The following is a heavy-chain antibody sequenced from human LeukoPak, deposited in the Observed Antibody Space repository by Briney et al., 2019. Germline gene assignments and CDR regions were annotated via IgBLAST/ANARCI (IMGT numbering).Heavy chain of an antibody. D-gene: IGHD2-15*01. CDR1: GLTFSSYW. V-gene: IGHV3-74*01. Sequence: GGSLRLSCAASGLTFSSYWMHWVPQVPGKGLVWVSRITSEGSSTSYADSVKGRFTISRDNAKNTLYLQMNSLRAEDTAVYYCARGSSVVALDWGQGTLVTVSS. CDR2: ITSEGSST. J-gene: IGHJ4*02. CDR3: ARGSSVVALD.